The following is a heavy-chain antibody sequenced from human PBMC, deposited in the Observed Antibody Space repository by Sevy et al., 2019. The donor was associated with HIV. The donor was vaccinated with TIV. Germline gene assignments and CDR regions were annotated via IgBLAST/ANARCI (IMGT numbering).Heavy chain of an antibody. J-gene: IGHJ4*02. Sequence: GGSLRLSCAASGFAFSTYSMNWARQAPGKGLEWISYIRTVSTIFYADTVKGRFIISRDNAQNSVYLQMNSLRAEDTAVYYCARDWDYALDYWGQGTPVTVSS. CDR2: IRTVSTI. D-gene: IGHD1-7*01. V-gene: IGHV3-48*01. CDR1: GFAFSTYS. CDR3: ARDWDYALDY.